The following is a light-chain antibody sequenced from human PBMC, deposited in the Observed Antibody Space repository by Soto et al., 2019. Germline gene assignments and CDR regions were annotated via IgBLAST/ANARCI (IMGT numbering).Light chain of an antibody. CDR2: LEGSGSY. J-gene: IGLJ3*02. CDR3: ETWDNNTWV. V-gene: IGLV4-60*02. Sequence: QSVLTQSSSASASLGSSVKLTCTLSSGHSSYTIAWHQQQPGKAPRYLMKLEGSGSYNKGSGVPDRFSGSSSWADRYLTISNLQFEDEADYYCETWDNNTWVFGGGTKLTVL. CDR1: SGHSSYT.